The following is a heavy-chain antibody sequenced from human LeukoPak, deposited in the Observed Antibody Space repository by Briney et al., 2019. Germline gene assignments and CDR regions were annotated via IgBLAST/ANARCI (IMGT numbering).Heavy chain of an antibody. J-gene: IGHJ4*02. D-gene: IGHD1-26*01. V-gene: IGHV1-69*01. CDR2: IIPIFGTA. CDR1: GGTFSSYA. CDR3: ASMSPTAGATDY. Sequence: SVKVSFKASGGTFSSYAISWVRQAPGQGLEWMGGIIPIFGTANYAQKFQGRVTITADESTSTAYMELSSLRSEDTAVYYCASMSPTAGATDYWGQGTLVTVSS.